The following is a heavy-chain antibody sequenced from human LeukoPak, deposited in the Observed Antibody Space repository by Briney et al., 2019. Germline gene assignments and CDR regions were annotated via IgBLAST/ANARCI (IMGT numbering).Heavy chain of an antibody. CDR3: AGDGEYSYGYGYDY. V-gene: IGHV3-30*01. CDR1: GFTFSNYA. Sequence: GRSLRLSCAASGFTFSNYAMHWVRQAPGKGLEWVAVISYDGSNKYYADSVKGRFTISRDNSKNTLYLQMNSLRAEDTAVYYCAGDGEYSYGYGYDYWGQGTLVTVSS. CDR2: ISYDGSNK. J-gene: IGHJ4*02. D-gene: IGHD5-18*01.